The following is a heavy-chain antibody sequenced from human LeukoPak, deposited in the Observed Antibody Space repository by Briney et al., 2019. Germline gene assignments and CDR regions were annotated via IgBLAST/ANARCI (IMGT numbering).Heavy chain of an antibody. V-gene: IGHV4-4*09. CDR3: ARHYGGNWSRFDP. D-gene: IGHD4-23*01. CDR2: IYTSGST. CDR1: GGSISSYY. Sequence: SETLSLTCTVSGGSISSYYWSWIRQPPGKGLEWIGYIYTSGSTNYNPSLKSRVTISVDTSKNQFSLKLSSVTAADTAVYYCARHYGGNWSRFDPWGQGTLVTVSS. J-gene: IGHJ5*02.